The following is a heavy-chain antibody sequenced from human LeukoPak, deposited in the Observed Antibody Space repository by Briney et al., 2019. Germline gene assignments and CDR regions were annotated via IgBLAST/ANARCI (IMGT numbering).Heavy chain of an antibody. CDR2: INYSGGT. CDR3: ARGKYSYAYFGAYYFDY. J-gene: IGHJ4*02. Sequence: KPSETLSLTCAVYGGSFSGYYWTWIRQPPGKGLEWIGEINYSGGTNYNPSLKSRVTISLDTSKNQFSLKLSSVTAADTAVYYCARGKYSYAYFGAYYFDYWGQGTLVTVSS. CDR1: GGSFSGYY. D-gene: IGHD5-18*01. V-gene: IGHV4-34*01.